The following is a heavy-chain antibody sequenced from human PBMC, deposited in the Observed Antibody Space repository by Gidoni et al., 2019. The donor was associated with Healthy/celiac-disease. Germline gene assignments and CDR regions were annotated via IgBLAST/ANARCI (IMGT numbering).Heavy chain of an antibody. D-gene: IGHD1-26*01. CDR1: GFTFDDYA. CDR3: AKDITSYSGSPVASAFDI. Sequence: EVQLVESGGGLVQPGRSLRLSCAASGFTFDDYAMHWVRQAPGKGLEWVSGISWNSGSIGYADSVKGRFTISRDNAKNSLYLQMNSLRAEDTALYYCAKDITSYSGSPVASAFDIWGQGTMVTVSS. CDR2: ISWNSGSI. V-gene: IGHV3-9*01. J-gene: IGHJ3*02.